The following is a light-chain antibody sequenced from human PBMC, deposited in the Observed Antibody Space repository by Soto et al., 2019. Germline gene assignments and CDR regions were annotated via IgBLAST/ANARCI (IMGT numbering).Light chain of an antibody. J-gene: IGKJ4*01. CDR3: QTYNSAPFT. CDR2: AAS. CDR1: QGIANN. V-gene: IGKV1-27*01. Sequence: DIPMTQSPSSLSASVGDRVTMTCRASQGIANNLAWYQQKPGKVPKLLIYAASALQPGVPSRFSGSGSGTDFTLTISSLQPEDVATFYCQTYNSAPFTFGGGTKVEIK.